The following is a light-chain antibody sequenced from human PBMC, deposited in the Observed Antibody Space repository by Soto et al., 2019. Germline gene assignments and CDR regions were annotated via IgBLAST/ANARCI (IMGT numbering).Light chain of an antibody. Sequence: DIQMTQSPSTLSASVGDSVTITCRASQSISTWLAWYQQKPGEAPKLVIYKASSLESGVPSRFSGSGSGTEFTLTISSLQPDDFATYYCQQYDSYLTFGGGTKVEIK. V-gene: IGKV1-5*03. CDR3: QQYDSYLT. CDR2: KAS. J-gene: IGKJ4*01. CDR1: QSISTW.